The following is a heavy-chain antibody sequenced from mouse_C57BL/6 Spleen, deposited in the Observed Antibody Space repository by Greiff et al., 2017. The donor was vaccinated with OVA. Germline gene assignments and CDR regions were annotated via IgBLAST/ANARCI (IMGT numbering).Heavy chain of an antibody. CDR1: GYTFTDYY. J-gene: IGHJ4*01. CDR3: ARGDYYGSSGAMDY. CDR2: INPNNGGT. V-gene: IGHV1-26*01. Sequence: VQLQQSGPELVKPGASVKISCKASGYTFTDYYMNWVKQSHGKSLEWIGDINPNNGGTSYNQKFKGKATLTVDKSSSTAYMELRSLTSEDSAVYYCARGDYYGSSGAMDYWGQGTSVTVSS. D-gene: IGHD1-1*01.